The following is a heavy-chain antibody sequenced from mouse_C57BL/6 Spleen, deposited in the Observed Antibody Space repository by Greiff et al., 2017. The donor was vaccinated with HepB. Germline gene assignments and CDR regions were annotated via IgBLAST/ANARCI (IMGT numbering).Heavy chain of an antibody. Sequence: EVKLMESEGGLVQPGSSMKLSCTASGFTFSDYYMAWVRQVPEKGLEWVANINYDGSSTYYLDSLKSRFIISRDNAKNILYLQMSSLKSEDTATYYCAREGYDYDGPYAMDYWGQGTSVTVSS. CDR2: INYDGSST. V-gene: IGHV5-16*01. CDR1: GFTFSDYY. D-gene: IGHD2-4*01. J-gene: IGHJ4*01. CDR3: AREGYDYDGPYAMDY.